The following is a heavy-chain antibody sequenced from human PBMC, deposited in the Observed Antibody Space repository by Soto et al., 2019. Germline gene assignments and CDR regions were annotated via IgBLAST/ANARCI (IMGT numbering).Heavy chain of an antibody. CDR3: TTGLSNGYYNFDY. Sequence: PWGSLRLPCAASGVTFNHAWMSGVRQDSGKGLEWVGRIKGEADGGTTDYAAPVKGRITISRDHSKDTLYLQMNSLKTEDTAVYYCTTGLSNGYYNFDYWGQGTPVTVS. J-gene: IGHJ4*02. D-gene: IGHD3-22*01. CDR1: GVTFNHAW. CDR2: IKGEADGGTT. V-gene: IGHV3-15*01.